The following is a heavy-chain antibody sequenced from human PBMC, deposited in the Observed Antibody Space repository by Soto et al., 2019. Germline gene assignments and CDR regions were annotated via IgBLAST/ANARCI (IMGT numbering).Heavy chain of an antibody. CDR2: IWYDGSNK. J-gene: IGHJ4*02. D-gene: IGHD3-16*01. CDR3: ARDNTIGGRYFDY. CDR1: GFTFSSYG. V-gene: IGHV3-33*01. Sequence: QVQLVESGGGVVQPGRSLRLSCAASGFTFSSYGMHWVRQAPGKGLEWVAVIWYDGSNKYYADSVKGRFTISRDNSKNTLYLQMNSLRAEDTTVYYCARDNTIGGRYFDYWGQGTLGTVSS.